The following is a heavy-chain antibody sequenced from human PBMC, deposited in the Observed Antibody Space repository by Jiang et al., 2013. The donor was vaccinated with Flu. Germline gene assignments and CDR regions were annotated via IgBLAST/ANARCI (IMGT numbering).Heavy chain of an antibody. Sequence: GSGLVKPSETLSLTCTVSGGSISSYYWSWIRQPPGKGLEWIGYIYYSGSTNYNPSLKSRVTISVDTSKNQFSLKLSSVTAADTAVYYCASSNYGSGSQNWAYYFDYWGQGTLVTVSS. J-gene: IGHJ4*02. V-gene: IGHV4-59*01. CDR3: ASSNYGSGSQNWAYYFDY. CDR2: IYYSGST. CDR1: GGSISSYY. D-gene: IGHD3-10*01.